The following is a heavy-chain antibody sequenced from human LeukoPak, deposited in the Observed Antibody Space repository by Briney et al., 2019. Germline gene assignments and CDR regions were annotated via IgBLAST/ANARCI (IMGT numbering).Heavy chain of an antibody. CDR1: GFTVSSNY. CDR3: AKDRLGELPSAFDY. CDR2: IYSGGST. V-gene: IGHV3-53*01. Sequence: PGGSLRLSCAASGFTVSSNYMSWVRQAPGKGLEWVSIIYSGGSTFYADSVKGRFTISRDNSKNTLYLQMNSLRAEDTAVYYCAKDRLGELPSAFDYWGQGTLVTVSS. D-gene: IGHD3-10*01. J-gene: IGHJ4*02.